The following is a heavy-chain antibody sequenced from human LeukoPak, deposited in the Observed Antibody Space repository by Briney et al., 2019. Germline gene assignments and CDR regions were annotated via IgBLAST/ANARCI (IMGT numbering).Heavy chain of an antibody. D-gene: IGHD3-10*01. J-gene: IGHJ4*02. CDR2: INPNSGDT. Sequence: GASLKVSCKASGYTFTGYYIHWVRQAPGQGLQWMGWINPNSGDTHFTQNFQGRVTMTMDTSITTAYMELSRLRSDDTAVYYCARGGNYGSGTYTAFDYWGQGALVTVSS. CDR1: GYTFTGYY. V-gene: IGHV1-2*02. CDR3: ARGGNYGSGTYTAFDY.